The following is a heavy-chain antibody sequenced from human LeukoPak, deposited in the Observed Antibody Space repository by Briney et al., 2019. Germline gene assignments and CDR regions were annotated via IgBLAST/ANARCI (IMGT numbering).Heavy chain of an antibody. D-gene: IGHD1-26*01. V-gene: IGHV3-64*01. CDR2: ISINGGGT. CDR1: GFSFSSYA. Sequence: PGGSLRLSCAVSGFSFSSYAMHWVRQAPGKGLGYVSAISINGGGTYYANSVKGRFTISRDHSKNTLSLQMGSLRVEDRAVYYCAREDGRWELHYWGQGTLVTVS. J-gene: IGHJ4*02. CDR3: AREDGRWELHY.